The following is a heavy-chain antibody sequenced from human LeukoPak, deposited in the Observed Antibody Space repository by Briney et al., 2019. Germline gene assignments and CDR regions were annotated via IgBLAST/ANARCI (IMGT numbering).Heavy chain of an antibody. CDR3: ARLQAFRGDYYDSSGLGPRPYYFDY. J-gene: IGHJ4*02. CDR2: IYYSGST. CDR1: GGSISSSSYY. V-gene: IGHV4-39*01. D-gene: IGHD3-22*01. Sequence: PSETLSLTCTVSGGSISSSSYYWGWIRQPPGKGLEWIGSIYYSGSTYYNPSLKSRVTISVDTSKNQFSLKLSSVTAADTAVYYCARLQAFRGDYYDSSGLGPRPYYFDYWGQGTLVTVSS.